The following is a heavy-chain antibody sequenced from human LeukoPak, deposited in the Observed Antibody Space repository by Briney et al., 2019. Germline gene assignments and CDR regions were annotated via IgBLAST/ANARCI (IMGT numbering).Heavy chain of an antibody. J-gene: IGHJ4*02. D-gene: IGHD3-22*01. CDR2: TYSGGST. CDR1: GFTVSSNY. V-gene: IGHV3-53*01. Sequence: GGSLRLSCAASGFTVSSNYMSLVRQAPGKGLEWVSVTYSGGSTYYADSVKGRFTISRDNSKNTLYLQMNSLRAEDTAVYYCARDGLDYYDSSGYYHYWGQGTLVTVSS. CDR3: ARDGLDYYDSSGYYHY.